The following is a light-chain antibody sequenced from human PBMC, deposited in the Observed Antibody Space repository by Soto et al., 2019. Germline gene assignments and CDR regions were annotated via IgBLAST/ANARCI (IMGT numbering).Light chain of an antibody. V-gene: IGKV1-5*03. CDR2: KAS. CDR1: QSISSW. J-gene: IGKJ5*01. Sequence: DIQMTQSPSTLTASVGDRVTITCRASQSISSWLAWYQQKPGKAPKLLIYKASSLESGVPSRFSGSGSVTEFTLTISSLQPDDFATYYCQQYNSYSITCGQGTRLEIK. CDR3: QQYNSYSIT.